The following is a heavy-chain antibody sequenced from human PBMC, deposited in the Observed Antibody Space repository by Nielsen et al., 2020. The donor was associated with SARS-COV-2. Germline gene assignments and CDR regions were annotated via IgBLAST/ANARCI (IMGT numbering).Heavy chain of an antibody. CDR1: GGSISIGYYS. J-gene: IGHJ4*02. Sequence: SETLSLTCAVSGGSISIGYYSWSWIRQPPGKGLEWIGYIYHSGNAFYNPSLKSRVTISVDRSKNQLSLRLSSVTAADTAVYYCARASIAAAGTMDYWGQGTPVTVSS. CDR3: ARASIAAAGTMDY. V-gene: IGHV4-30-2*01. CDR2: IYHSGNA. D-gene: IGHD6-13*01.